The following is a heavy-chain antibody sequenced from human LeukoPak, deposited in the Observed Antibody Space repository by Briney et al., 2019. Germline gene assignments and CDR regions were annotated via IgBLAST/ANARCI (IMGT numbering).Heavy chain of an antibody. Sequence: QSGGSLRLSCAASGFTFSSYWMSWVRQAPGKGLEWVANIKQDGSEKYYVDSVKGRFTISRDNAKNSLYLQMNSLRAEDTAVYYCARDWDGEGGNYYGVTYWGQGTLVTVSS. D-gene: IGHD1-26*01. V-gene: IGHV3-7*01. CDR3: ARDWDGEGGNYYGVTY. J-gene: IGHJ4*02. CDR2: IKQDGSEK. CDR1: GFTFSSYW.